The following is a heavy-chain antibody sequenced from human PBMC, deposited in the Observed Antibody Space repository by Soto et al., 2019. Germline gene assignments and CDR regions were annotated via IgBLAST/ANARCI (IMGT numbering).Heavy chain of an antibody. CDR3: ATCGQIVVVPAATYHAPGERYFDL. CDR2: FDPEDGET. D-gene: IGHD2-2*01. V-gene: IGHV1-24*01. J-gene: IGHJ2*01. CDR1: GYTLTELS. Sequence: GASVKVSCKVSGYTLTELSMHWVRQAPGKGLEWMGGFDPEDGETIYAQKFQGRVTMTEDTSTDTAYMELSSLRSEDTAVYYCATCGQIVVVPAATYHAPGERYFDLWGRGTLVTVSS.